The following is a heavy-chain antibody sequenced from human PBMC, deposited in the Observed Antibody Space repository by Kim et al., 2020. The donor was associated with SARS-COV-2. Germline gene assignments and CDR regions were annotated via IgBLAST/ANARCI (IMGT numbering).Heavy chain of an antibody. CDR3: AGNPKYFYGSGRQYYYMDG. CDR1: GFTFSNYW. Sequence: GGSLRLSCAASGFTFSNYWMHWVRQAPGKGLVWISRVNSDGRSTVYADSVKGRFTISRDNSKNTVHLQMNSLRDEDTAVSYCAGNPKYFYGSGRQYYYMDGWGTGTTVTV. CDR2: VNSDGRST. J-gene: IGHJ6*03. V-gene: IGHV3-74*01. D-gene: IGHD3-10*01.